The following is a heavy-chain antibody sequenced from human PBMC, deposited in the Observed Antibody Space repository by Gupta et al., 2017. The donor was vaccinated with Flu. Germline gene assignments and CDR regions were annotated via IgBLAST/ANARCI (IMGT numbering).Heavy chain of an antibody. CDR2: ISFSGGYI. V-gene: IGHV3-21*06. D-gene: IGHD1-7*01. CDR3: ARLGTYDAFDI. Sequence: NWVRQAPGKGLEWVASISFSGGYIYYADSVKGRFTISRDNAQSSLFLQMDTLTAEDSAVYYCARLGTYDAFDIWGQGTVVSVSS. J-gene: IGHJ3*02.